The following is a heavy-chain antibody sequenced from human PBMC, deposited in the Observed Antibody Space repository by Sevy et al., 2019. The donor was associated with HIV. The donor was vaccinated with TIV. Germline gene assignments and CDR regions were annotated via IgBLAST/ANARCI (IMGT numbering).Heavy chain of an antibody. D-gene: IGHD6-19*01. CDR1: GFTVNDKY. Sequence: GGSLRLSCAISGFTVNDKYIIWVRQAPGKGLEWVSVIFSSGSTYYPDSAKGRFNISRDNSKNTVDLQMNSVRAEDTAVYYCVSLFLSYRSGWSYFDYWGQGTLVTVSS. CDR3: VSLFLSYRSGWSYFDY. J-gene: IGHJ4*02. CDR2: IFSSGST. V-gene: IGHV3-66*02.